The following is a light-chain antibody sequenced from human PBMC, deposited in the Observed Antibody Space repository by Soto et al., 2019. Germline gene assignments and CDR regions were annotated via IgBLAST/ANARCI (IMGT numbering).Light chain of an antibody. CDR3: MQSLQTPWT. V-gene: IGKV2-28*01. CDR1: QILLFSNGYNY. Sequence: IGMTQSPLSLPVTPGYPASISCSSSQILLFSNGYNYLDWYLQKPGQSPHLLIYLGSDRASGVPDRFSGSGSGTDFTLKISRVEAEDVGVYYCMQSLQTPWTFGQGTKVDIK. J-gene: IGKJ1*01. CDR2: LGS.